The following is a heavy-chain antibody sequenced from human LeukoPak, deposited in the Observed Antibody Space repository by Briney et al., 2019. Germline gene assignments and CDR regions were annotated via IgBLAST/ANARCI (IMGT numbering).Heavy chain of an antibody. V-gene: IGHV3-48*03. J-gene: IGHJ4*02. Sequence: GGSLRLSCAASGFTFSSYEMNWVRQAPGKGLEWVSYISSSGSTIYYADSVKGRFTISRDNTKNSLYLQMNSLRAEDTAVYYCARTYYDILTGYNPYFDYWGQGTLVTVSS. CDR3: ARTYYDILTGYNPYFDY. CDR2: ISSSGSTI. CDR1: GFTFSSYE. D-gene: IGHD3-9*01.